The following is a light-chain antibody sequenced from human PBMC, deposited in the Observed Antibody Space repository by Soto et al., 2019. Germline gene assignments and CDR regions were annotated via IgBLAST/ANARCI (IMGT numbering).Light chain of an antibody. CDR2: GAS. J-gene: IGKJ1*01. CDR1: QSFSNN. CDR3: QQYNDWPRT. Sequence: EIVMTQSPATLSVSPGERATLSCRASQSFSNNLAWFQHKPGQAPRLLIYGASTRATGIPARFSGSGSGTEFTLAISSLRSEDFAVYYCQQYNDWPRTFGRGTQVPI. V-gene: IGKV3-15*01.